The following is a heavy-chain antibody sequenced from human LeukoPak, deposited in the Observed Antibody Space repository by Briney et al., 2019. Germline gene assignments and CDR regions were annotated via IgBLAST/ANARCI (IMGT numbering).Heavy chain of an antibody. V-gene: IGHV3-23*01. CDR2: ISSSGNNT. Sequence: GGSLRLSCAASGFTFNSYAMNWVRQAPGKGLEWVSTISSSGNNTYYTDSVKGRFTISRDNAKNTLYLQMNSLRVEDTAVYYCARAYYYYYMDVWGKGTTVTVSS. CDR1: GFTFNSYA. D-gene: IGHD3-16*01. J-gene: IGHJ6*03. CDR3: ARAYYYYYMDV.